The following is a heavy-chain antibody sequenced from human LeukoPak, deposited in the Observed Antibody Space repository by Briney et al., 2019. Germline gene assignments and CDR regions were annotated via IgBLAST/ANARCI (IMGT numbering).Heavy chain of an antibody. CDR3: ARGEDREGAIGY. Sequence: GRSLRLSCAASGFTFSSYGMHWVRQAPGWGLEWVAVIWYDGSNKYYADSVKGRFTISRDNSKNTLYLQMNSLRAEDTAVYYCARGEDREGAIGYWGQGTLVTVSS. V-gene: IGHV3-33*01. J-gene: IGHJ4*02. D-gene: IGHD1-26*01. CDR1: GFTFSSYG. CDR2: IWYDGSNK.